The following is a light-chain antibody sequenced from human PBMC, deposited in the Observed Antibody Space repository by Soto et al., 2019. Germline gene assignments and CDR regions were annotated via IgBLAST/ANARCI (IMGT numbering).Light chain of an antibody. J-gene: IGKJ1*01. Sequence: DIQLTQSPSTLSASVGDRVTITCRASQRVTTWLAWYQQKPGQAPKLLIHDTSILPRGVPSRFRGSGSGTAFTLTISSLQPDDFATYYCQQYDDFWTFGQGTKVDIK. CDR1: QRVTTW. V-gene: IGKV1-5*01. CDR3: QQYDDFWT. CDR2: DTS.